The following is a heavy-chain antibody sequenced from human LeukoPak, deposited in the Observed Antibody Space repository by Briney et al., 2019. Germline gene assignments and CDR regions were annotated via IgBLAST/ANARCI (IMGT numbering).Heavy chain of an antibody. CDR1: GGSISSSSYY. Sequence: SETPSLTCTVSGGSISSSSYYWGWIRQPPGRGLEWIGSIYYSGSTYYNPSLKSRVTISVDTSKNQFSLKLSSVTAADTAVYYCARRNSGWHRYFDLWGRGTLVTVSS. CDR2: IYYSGST. J-gene: IGHJ2*01. CDR3: ARRNSGWHRYFDL. V-gene: IGHV4-39*01. D-gene: IGHD4-23*01.